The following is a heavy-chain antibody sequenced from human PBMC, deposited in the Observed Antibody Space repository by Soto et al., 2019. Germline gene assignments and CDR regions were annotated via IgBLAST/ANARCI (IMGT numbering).Heavy chain of an antibody. CDR1: GFTFSSYS. V-gene: IGHV3-21*01. D-gene: IGHD6-13*01. Sequence: GGSLRLSCAASGFTFSSYSMNWVRQAPGKGLEWVSSISSSSSYIYYADSVKGRFTISRDNAKNSLYLQMNSLRAEDTAVYYCARSPSSWYEVDHYWGQGTLVTVSS. J-gene: IGHJ4*02. CDR2: ISSSSSYI. CDR3: ARSPSSWYEVDHY.